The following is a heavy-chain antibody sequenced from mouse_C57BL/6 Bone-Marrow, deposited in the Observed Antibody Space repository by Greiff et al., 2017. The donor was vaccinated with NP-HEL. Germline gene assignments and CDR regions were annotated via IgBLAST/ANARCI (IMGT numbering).Heavy chain of an antibody. J-gene: IGHJ2*01. CDR1: GYTFTSYG. Sequence: VQLQQSGAELARPGASVKLSCKASGYTFTSYGISWVKQRTGQGLEWIGEIYPRSGNTYYNEKFKGKATLTADKSSSTAYMELRSLTSEDSAVYFCARKPYYYGSSYNYFDYWGQGTTLTVSS. CDR3: ARKPYYYGSSYNYFDY. V-gene: IGHV1-81*01. D-gene: IGHD1-1*01. CDR2: IYPRSGNT.